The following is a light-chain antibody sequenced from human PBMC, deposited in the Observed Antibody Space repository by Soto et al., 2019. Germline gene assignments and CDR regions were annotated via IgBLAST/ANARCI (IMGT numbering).Light chain of an antibody. Sequence: EILMTQSPATLSLSPGEIATLSCRASQSVSSDLAWYHQKPGQAPRLLIYSASTRATGIPARFSGSGSGTEFTLTINSLQSEDFAVYYCQQYNNWPRTFGQGTKVDIK. CDR3: QQYNNWPRT. V-gene: IGKV3-15*01. CDR1: QSVSSD. CDR2: SAS. J-gene: IGKJ1*01.